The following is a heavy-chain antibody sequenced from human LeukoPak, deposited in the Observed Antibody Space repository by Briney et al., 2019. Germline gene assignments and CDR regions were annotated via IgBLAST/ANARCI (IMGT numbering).Heavy chain of an antibody. V-gene: IGHV3-7*01. J-gene: IGHJ4*02. Sequence: GGSLRLSCAASGFTFSSYWMSWVRQAPGKGLEWVANIKQDGSEKYYVDSVKGRFTISRDNAKNSLYLQMNSLRAEDTAVYYCTTGRRPATPYFDYWGQGTLVTVSS. CDR2: IKQDGSEK. CDR1: GFTFSSYW. CDR3: TTGRRPATPYFDY. D-gene: IGHD2-15*01.